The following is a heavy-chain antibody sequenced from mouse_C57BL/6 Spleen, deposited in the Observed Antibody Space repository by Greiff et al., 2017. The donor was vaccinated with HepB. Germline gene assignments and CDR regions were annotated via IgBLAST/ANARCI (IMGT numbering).Heavy chain of an antibody. CDR1: GYTFTSYW. Sequence: QQSCKASGYTFTSYWMHWVKQRPGRGLEWIGRIDPNSGGTKYNEKFKSKATLTVDKPSSTAYMQLSSLTSEDSAVYYCARSQYDYDGLSWFAYWGQGTLVTVSA. D-gene: IGHD2-4*01. J-gene: IGHJ3*01. V-gene: IGHV1-72*01. CDR3: ARSQYDYDGLSWFAY. CDR2: IDPNSGGT.